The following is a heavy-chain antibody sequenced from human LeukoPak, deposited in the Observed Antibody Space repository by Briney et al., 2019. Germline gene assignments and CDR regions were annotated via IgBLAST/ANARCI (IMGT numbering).Heavy chain of an antibody. CDR2: ISAYNGNT. Sequence: ASVKVSCKASGYTFTSYGISWVRQAPGQGLEWMGWISAYNGNTNYAQKFQGRVTITADESTSTAYMELSSLRSEDTAVYYCARDTRHRYCSSTICYWGWLDPWGQGTLVTVSS. CDR1: GYTFTSYG. J-gene: IGHJ5*02. V-gene: IGHV1-18*01. CDR3: ARDTRHRYCSSTICYWGWLDP. D-gene: IGHD2-2*01.